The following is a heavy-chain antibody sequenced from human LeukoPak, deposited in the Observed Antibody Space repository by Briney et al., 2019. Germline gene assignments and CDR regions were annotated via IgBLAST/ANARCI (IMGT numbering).Heavy chain of an antibody. CDR3: AKDPIYDILTGYHDC. D-gene: IGHD3-9*01. V-gene: IGHV3-23*01. CDR1: GFTFSSYA. Sequence: GGSLRLSCAASGFTFSSYAMSWVRQAPGKGLEWVSAISGSGGSTYYADSVKGRFTISRDNSKNTLYLQMNSLRAEDTAVYYCAKDPIYDILTGYHDCWGQGTLVTVSS. J-gene: IGHJ4*02. CDR2: ISGSGGST.